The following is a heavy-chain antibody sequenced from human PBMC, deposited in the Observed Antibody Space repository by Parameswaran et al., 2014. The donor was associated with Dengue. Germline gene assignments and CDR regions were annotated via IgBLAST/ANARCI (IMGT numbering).Heavy chain of an antibody. D-gene: IGHD6-6*01. CDR2: IIPIFGTA. Sequence: WVRQAPGQGLEWMGGIIPIFGTANYAQKFQGRVTITADESTSTAYMELSSLRSEDTAVYYCARDLFRPGRFDPWGQGTPGHRLL. CDR3: ARDLFRPGRFDP. V-gene: IGHV1-69*01. J-gene: IGHJ5*02.